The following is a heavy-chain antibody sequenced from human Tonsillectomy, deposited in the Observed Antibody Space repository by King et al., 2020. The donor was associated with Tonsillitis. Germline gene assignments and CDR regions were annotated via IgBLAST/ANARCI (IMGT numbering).Heavy chain of an antibody. Sequence: LQLQESGPGLVKPSETLSLTCTVSGGSISSSSYYWAWIRQPPGKGLEWIGSIYYSGSTYYNLSLKSRVTISVDTSNNQFSLKLTSVTAADTAVYYGARVPDYWGQGPLVTVSS. J-gene: IGHJ4*02. CDR3: ARVPDY. CDR1: GGSISSSSYY. V-gene: IGHV4-39*07. CDR2: IYYSGST.